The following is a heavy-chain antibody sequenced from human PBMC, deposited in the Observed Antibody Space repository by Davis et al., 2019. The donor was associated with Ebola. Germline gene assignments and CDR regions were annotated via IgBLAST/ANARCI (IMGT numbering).Heavy chain of an antibody. CDR3: AKDGGNQMSTHNWFDT. D-gene: IGHD3-16*01. CDR2: ISPNDNKD. CDR1: NFTFSTYA. Sequence: GESLKISCVASNFTFSTYAMSWVRQAPGRGLEWVALISPNDNKDYYADSVKGRFTISRDISKSTLFMEMNSLTAEDTAVYYCAKDGGNQMSTHNWFDTWGQGTLVTVSS. J-gene: IGHJ5*02. V-gene: IGHV3-30-3*01.